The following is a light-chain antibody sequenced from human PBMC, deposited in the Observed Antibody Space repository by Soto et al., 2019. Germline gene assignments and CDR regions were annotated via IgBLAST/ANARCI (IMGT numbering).Light chain of an antibody. CDR2: ADS. J-gene: IGLJ3*02. CDR3: QSYDNSLRGSL. CDR1: SSNIGAPFD. Sequence: QSALTQPPSVSGAPGQRVTISCVGSSSNIGAPFDVHWYQHLPGTAPKLLIYADSHRPSGVPDRFSGSKSGTSASLAINGLQAEDEADYYCQSYDNSLRGSLFGGGTKVTVL. V-gene: IGLV1-40*01.